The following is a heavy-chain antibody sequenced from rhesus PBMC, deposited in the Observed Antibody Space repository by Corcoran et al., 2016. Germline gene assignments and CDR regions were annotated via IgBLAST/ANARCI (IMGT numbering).Heavy chain of an antibody. CDR2: ITNTGDTV. V-gene: IGHV3-183*02. J-gene: IGHJ4*01. Sequence: EVQLVESGGGLVQPGESLRLSCAASGFTFGDYGMHWFRQAPGKGLDWVSSITNTGDTVYYAGSVKGRFTVSRDNAKNSLSLQMSSLRAEDTAVYYCTRYRGSWNFDYWGQGVLVTVSS. CDR1: GFTFGDYG. CDR3: TRYRGSWNFDY. D-gene: IGHD6-25*01.